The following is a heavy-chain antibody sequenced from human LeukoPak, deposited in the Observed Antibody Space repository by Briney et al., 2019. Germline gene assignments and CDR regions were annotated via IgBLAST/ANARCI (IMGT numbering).Heavy chain of an antibody. Sequence: ASVKVSCKASGYTFTSYAMNWVRQAPGQGLEWMGWINTNTGNPTYAQGFTGRFVFSLDTSVSTAYLQISSLKAEDTAVYYCARENTVVVPAARTSLDPWGQGTLVTVSS. V-gene: IGHV7-4-1*02. D-gene: IGHD2-2*01. CDR2: INTNTGNP. CDR3: ARENTVVVPAARTSLDP. J-gene: IGHJ5*02. CDR1: GYTFTSYA.